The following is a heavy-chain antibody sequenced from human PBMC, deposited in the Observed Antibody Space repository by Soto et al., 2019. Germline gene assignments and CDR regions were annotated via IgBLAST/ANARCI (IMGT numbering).Heavy chain of an antibody. CDR2: IYPGDSDT. Sequence: GEALKVPCKASGGSLSRYWNIWVRQMPGKGLEWMGIIYPGDSDTRYILSFQGQVTISADESITTAYLHWSSLKASDSGIYYCARGSLSARRRPPTVMVVFDQGTTVTVS. D-gene: IGHD3-16*02. CDR3: ARGSLSARRRPPTVMVV. V-gene: IGHV5-51*01. CDR1: GGSLSRYW. J-gene: IGHJ6*02.